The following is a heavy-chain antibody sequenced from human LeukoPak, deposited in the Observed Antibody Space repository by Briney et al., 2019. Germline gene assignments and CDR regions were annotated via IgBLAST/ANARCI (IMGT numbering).Heavy chain of an antibody. V-gene: IGHV3-74*01. CDR1: GFTFSSYW. CDR2: INSDGSST. D-gene: IGHD3-10*01. Sequence: GSLRLSCAASGFTFSSYWMHWVRQAPGKGLVWVSRINSDGSSTSYADSVKGRFTISRDNAKNTLYLQMNSLRAEDTAVYYCARAYGSGSYLEIDYWGQGTLVTVSS. CDR3: ARAYGSGSYLEIDY. J-gene: IGHJ4*02.